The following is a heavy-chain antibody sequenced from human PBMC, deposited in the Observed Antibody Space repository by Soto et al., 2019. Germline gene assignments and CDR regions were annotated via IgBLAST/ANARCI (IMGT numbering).Heavy chain of an antibody. D-gene: IGHD2-15*01. J-gene: IGHJ4*02. CDR2: IWYDGSNK. CDR3: ASIGYCSGGSCYLALGY. Sequence: QVQLVESGRGVVQPGRSLRLSCAASGFTFSSYGMHWVRQAPGKGLEWVAVIWYDGSNKYYADSVKGRFTISRDNSKNTLYLQMNSLRAEDTAVYYCASIGYCSGGSCYLALGYWGQGTLVTVSS. CDR1: GFTFSSYG. V-gene: IGHV3-33*01.